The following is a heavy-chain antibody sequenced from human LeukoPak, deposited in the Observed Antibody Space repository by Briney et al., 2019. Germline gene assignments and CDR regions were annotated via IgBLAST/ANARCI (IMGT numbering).Heavy chain of an antibody. CDR3: ARLKMGAYFDL. J-gene: IGHJ2*01. D-gene: IGHD3-16*01. CDR1: GGSISSYY. CDR2: IYYSGST. V-gene: IGHV4-59*08. Sequence: SETLSLTCTVSGGSISSYYWSWIRQPPGKGLEWIGYIYYSGSTSYSPSLKSRVTISLDTSKNQFSLKLRSVTAADTAVYYCARLKMGAYFDLWGRGPLVTVSS.